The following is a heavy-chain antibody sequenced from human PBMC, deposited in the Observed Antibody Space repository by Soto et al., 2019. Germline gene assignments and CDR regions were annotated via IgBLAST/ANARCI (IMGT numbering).Heavy chain of an antibody. D-gene: IGHD1-20*01. CDR3: ARARGANWNDVGPTDY. V-gene: IGHV4-34*01. CDR2: INHSGST. Sequence: PSETLSLTCAVYGGSFSGYSWSWIRQPPGKGLEWIGEINHSGSTNYNPSLKSRVTISVDTSKNQFSLKLSSVTAADTAVYYCARARGANWNDVGPTDYWGQGTLVTVSS. CDR1: GGSFSGYS. J-gene: IGHJ4*02.